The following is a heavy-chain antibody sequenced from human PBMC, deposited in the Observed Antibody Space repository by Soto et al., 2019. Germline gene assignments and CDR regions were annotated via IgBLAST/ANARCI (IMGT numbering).Heavy chain of an antibody. V-gene: IGHV1-69*06. CDR2: IIPIFGTA. CDR1: GGTFSSYA. Sequence: VASVKVSCKASGGTFSSYAISWVRQAPGQGLEWMGGIIPIFGTANYAQKFQGRVTITADKSTSTAYMELSSLRSEDTAVYYCARSRADFWSGINWFDPWGQGTLVTVSS. J-gene: IGHJ5*02. CDR3: ARSRADFWSGINWFDP. D-gene: IGHD3-3*01.